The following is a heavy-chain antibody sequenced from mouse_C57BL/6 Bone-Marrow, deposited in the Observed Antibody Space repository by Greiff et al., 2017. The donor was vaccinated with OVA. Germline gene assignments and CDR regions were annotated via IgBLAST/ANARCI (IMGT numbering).Heavy chain of an antibody. CDR3: ARKGIYYDYVDD. V-gene: IGHV1-50*01. Sequence: QVQLQQPGAELVKPGASVKLSCKASGFTFTSYWMQWVNQRPGQGLEWIGEIDPSDSNTNYNQKFKGKATLTVYTSYSTASVQLSSLTSEDSAVYYCARKGIYYDYVDDWGQGTTLTVSS. D-gene: IGHD2-4*01. CDR1: GFTFTSYW. J-gene: IGHJ2*01. CDR2: IDPSDSNT.